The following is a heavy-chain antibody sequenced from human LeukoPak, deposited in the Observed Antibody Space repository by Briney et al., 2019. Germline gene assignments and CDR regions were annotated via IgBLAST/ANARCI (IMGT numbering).Heavy chain of an antibody. V-gene: IGHV3-30*04. D-gene: IGHD3-22*01. CDR3: AREFNWDYYDT. CDR1: GFTFSSYA. CDR2: ISYDGSNK. Sequence: GRSLRLSCAASGFTFSSYAMHWVRQAPGKGQEWVAVISYDGSNKYYADSVKGRFTISRDNAKNSLYLQMNSLRAEDTAVYYCAREFNWDYYDTWGQGTLVTVSS. J-gene: IGHJ5*02.